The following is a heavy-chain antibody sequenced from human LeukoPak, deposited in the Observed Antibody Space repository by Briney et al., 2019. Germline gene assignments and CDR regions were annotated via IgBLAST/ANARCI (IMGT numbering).Heavy chain of an antibody. D-gene: IGHD3-9*01. Sequence: GGSLRLFCAASGFTFSSYAMHWVRQAPGKGLEWVAVISYDGSNKYYADSVKGRFTISRDNSKNTLYLQMNSLRAEDTAVYYCQSAIWGFDYWGQGTLVTVSS. CDR3: QSAIWGFDY. V-gene: IGHV3-30-3*01. CDR1: GFTFSSYA. CDR2: ISYDGSNK. J-gene: IGHJ4*02.